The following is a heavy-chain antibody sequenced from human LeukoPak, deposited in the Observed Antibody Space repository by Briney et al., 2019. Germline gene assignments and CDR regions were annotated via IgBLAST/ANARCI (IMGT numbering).Heavy chain of an antibody. D-gene: IGHD5-18*01. CDR2: IYYSGST. CDR1: GVSISSYY. CDR3: ARDGYSYGYRSLDDAFDI. V-gene: IGHV4-59*01. J-gene: IGHJ3*02. Sequence: PSETLSLTCTASGVSISSYYWSWIRQPPGKGLEWVGYIYYSGSTNYNPSLKSRVTISVATSKNQFSLKLSSVTAADTAVYYCARDGYSYGYRSLDDAFDIWGQRTMVTVSS.